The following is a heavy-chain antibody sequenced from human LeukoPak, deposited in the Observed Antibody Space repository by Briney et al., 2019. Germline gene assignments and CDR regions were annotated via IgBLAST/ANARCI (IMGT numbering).Heavy chain of an antibody. J-gene: IGHJ4*02. V-gene: IGHV4-39*01. CDR3: ARYGSYSSSWYFDY. Sequence: SETLSLTCTVSGGSISSSSYYWGWIRQSPGKGLEWIGSISHSGSTYYDPSLKSRVTISVDTSKNQFSLKLSSVTAADTAVYYCARYGSYSSSWYFDYWGQGTLVTVSS. CDR2: ISHSGST. CDR1: GGSISSSSYY. D-gene: IGHD6-13*01.